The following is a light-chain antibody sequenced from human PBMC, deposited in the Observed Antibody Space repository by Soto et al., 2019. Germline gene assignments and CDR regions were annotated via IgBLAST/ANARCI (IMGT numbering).Light chain of an antibody. CDR2: GAS. J-gene: IGKJ2*01. Sequence: EMVLTQSPGTLSLSPGERATLSCRASQSVSSSYLAWYQQKPGQAPRLLIYGASSRATGIPDRFSGSGSGTDFTLTSSRLEPEDCAVYYCQQYRSAPYTFGQGTKLEIK. V-gene: IGKV3-20*01. CDR3: QQYRSAPYT. CDR1: QSVSSSY.